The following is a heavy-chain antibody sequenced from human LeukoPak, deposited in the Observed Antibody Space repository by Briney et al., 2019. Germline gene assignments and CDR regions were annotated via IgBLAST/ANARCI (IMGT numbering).Heavy chain of an antibody. V-gene: IGHV3-21*01. CDR2: ISSSSSYI. Sequence: SGGSLRLSCAASGFTFSSYAMHWVRQAPGKGLEWVSSISSSSSYIYYADSVKGRFTISRDNAKNSLYLQMNSLRAEDTAVYYCARSYYHGSGNFDYWGQGTLVTVSS. D-gene: IGHD3-10*01. CDR3: ARSYYHGSGNFDY. J-gene: IGHJ4*02. CDR1: GFTFSSYA.